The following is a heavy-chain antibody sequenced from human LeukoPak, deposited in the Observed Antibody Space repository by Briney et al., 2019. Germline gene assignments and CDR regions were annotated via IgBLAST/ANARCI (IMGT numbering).Heavy chain of an antibody. V-gene: IGHV3-21*01. Sequence: GGSLRLSCAASGFTFSSYSMNWVRQAPGKGLEWVSSISSSSSYIYYADSVKGRFTISRDNAKNSLYLQMNSLRAEDTAVYYCARRLGIAAAGMMGDAFDIWGQGTMVTVSS. J-gene: IGHJ3*02. CDR2: ISSSSSYI. CDR3: ARRLGIAAAGMMGDAFDI. CDR1: GFTFSSYS. D-gene: IGHD6-13*01.